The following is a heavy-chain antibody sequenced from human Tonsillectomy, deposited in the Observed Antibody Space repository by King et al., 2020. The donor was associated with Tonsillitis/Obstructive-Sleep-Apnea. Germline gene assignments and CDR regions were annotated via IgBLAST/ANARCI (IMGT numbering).Heavy chain of an antibody. V-gene: IGHV3-30*01. CDR1: GFTFSSYA. CDR2: ISYDGSNK. Sequence: QLVQSGGGVVQPGRSLRLSCAASGFTFSSYAMHWVRQAPGKGLEWVAVISYDGSNKYYADSVKGRFTISRDNSKNTLYLQMNSLRAEDTAVYYCARWDSSGFYYWGQGALVTVSS. J-gene: IGHJ4*02. CDR3: ARWDSSGFYY. D-gene: IGHD1-26*01.